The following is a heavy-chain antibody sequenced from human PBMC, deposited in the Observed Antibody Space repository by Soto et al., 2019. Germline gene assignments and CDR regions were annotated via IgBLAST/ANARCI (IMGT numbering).Heavy chain of an antibody. Sequence: QITLKESGPTLVKPTQPLTLTCTSSGFSLSTSGVGVGWIRQPPVKALEWRTHIYWDEDKRYSPSLKSKLTTTKDTSNYQVVLKMTTMDPVNTAPYSGANKLGAYRTAEYFPH. D-gene: IGHD2-21*01. CDR1: GFSLSTSGVG. J-gene: IGHJ1*01. CDR3: ANKLGAYRTAEYFPH. V-gene: IGHV2-5*02. CDR2: IYWDEDK.